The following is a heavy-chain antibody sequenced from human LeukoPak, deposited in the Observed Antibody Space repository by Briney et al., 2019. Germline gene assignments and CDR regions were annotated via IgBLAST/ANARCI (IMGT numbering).Heavy chain of an antibody. D-gene: IGHD2-15*01. Sequence: GGSLRLSCAASGFSVSRNYMSWVRQAPGKGLEWVSVIYSGGGTYYADSVKGRFTISRDNSKNTLYLQMSSLRAEDTAAYFCVRGYSFGPYGMDVWGQGTTVTVSS. CDR3: VRGYSFGPYGMDV. J-gene: IGHJ6*02. CDR2: IYSGGGT. CDR1: GFSVSRNY. V-gene: IGHV3-53*05.